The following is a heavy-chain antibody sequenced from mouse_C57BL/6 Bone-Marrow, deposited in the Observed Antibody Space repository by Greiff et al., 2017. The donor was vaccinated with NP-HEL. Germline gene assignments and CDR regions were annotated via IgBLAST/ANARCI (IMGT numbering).Heavy chain of an antibody. CDR2: INPYNGGT. Sequence: DVKLQESGPVLVKPGASVKMSCKASGYTFTDYYMNWVKQSHGKGLEWIGVINPYNGGTSYNQKLKGKATLTVDNSPSTAYMELNSLTSADSAVYYCAPIYYDYVEDYWGQGPTLTVSS. V-gene: IGHV1-19*01. CDR3: APIYYDYVEDY. D-gene: IGHD2-4*01. CDR1: GYTFTDYY. J-gene: IGHJ2*01.